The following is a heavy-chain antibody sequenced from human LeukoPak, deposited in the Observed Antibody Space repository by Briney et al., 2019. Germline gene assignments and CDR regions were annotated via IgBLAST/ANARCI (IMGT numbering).Heavy chain of an antibody. Sequence: GGSLRLSCAASGVTFSSYAMSWVRQAPGKGLEWVSAISGSGGSTYYADSVKGRFTISRDNSKNTLYLQMNSLRAEDTAVYYCVTSTVAVRMDVWGKGTTVTVSS. D-gene: IGHD4-17*01. J-gene: IGHJ6*03. CDR3: VTSTVAVRMDV. CDR1: GVTFSSYA. CDR2: ISGSGGST. V-gene: IGHV3-23*01.